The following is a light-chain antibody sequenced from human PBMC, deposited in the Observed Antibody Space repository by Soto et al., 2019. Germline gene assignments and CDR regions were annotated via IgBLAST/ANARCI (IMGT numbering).Light chain of an antibody. Sequence: DIPMTQSPSSLSASVGDRVTITCRASQSISSYLNWYQQKPGKAPKLLMYAASSLQSGVPSRFSGSGSGTDFTLTISSLHPEDFATYFCQQSYSTPRAFGPGTKVDIK. V-gene: IGKV1-39*01. CDR2: AAS. CDR3: QQSYSTPRA. CDR1: QSISSY. J-gene: IGKJ3*01.